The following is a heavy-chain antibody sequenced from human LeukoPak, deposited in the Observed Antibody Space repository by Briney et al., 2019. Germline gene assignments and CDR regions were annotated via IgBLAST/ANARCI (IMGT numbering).Heavy chain of an antibody. Sequence: ASVKVSCKASGYTFTSYGISWVRQAPGQGLEWMGWISAYNGNTNYAQKLQGRVTMTTDTSTSTAYMELRSLRSDDTAVYYCARVPYGSGSYYNLDYWGQGTLVTVSS. CDR1: GYTFTSYG. J-gene: IGHJ4*02. V-gene: IGHV1-18*01. CDR2: ISAYNGNT. CDR3: ARVPYGSGSYYNLDY. D-gene: IGHD3-10*01.